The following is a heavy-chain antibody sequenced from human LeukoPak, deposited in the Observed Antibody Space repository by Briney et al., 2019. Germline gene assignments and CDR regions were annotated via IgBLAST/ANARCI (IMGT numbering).Heavy chain of an antibody. D-gene: IGHD3-22*01. J-gene: IGHJ3*02. Sequence: SETLSLTCTVSGGSISSSSYYWGWIRQPPGKGLEWIGSIYYSGSTYYNPSLKSRVTISVDTSKNQFSLKLSSVTAADTAVYYCARAAYYYDSSGYYPDAFDIWGQGTMVTVSS. CDR3: ARAAYYYDSSGYYPDAFDI. V-gene: IGHV4-39*07. CDR1: GGSISSSSYY. CDR2: IYYSGST.